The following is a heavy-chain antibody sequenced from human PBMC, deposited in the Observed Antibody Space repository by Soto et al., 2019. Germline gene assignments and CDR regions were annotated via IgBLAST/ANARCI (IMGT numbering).Heavy chain of an antibody. V-gene: IGHV3-11*01. J-gene: IGHJ5*01. CDR3: ARDKYVGVVPAATRWFDS. CDR1: GFTFSDYY. Sequence: GGSLRLSCAASGFTFSDYYLSWIRQAPGKGLEWVSYISSSGSTIYYADSVKGRFTISRDNAKNSLYLQMNSLRAEDTAVYYCARDKYVGVVPAATRWFDSPGQGTLVTVSS. D-gene: IGHD2-2*01. CDR2: ISSSGSTI.